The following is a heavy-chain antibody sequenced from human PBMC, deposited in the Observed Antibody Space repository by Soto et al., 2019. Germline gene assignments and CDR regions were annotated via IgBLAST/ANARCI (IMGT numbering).Heavy chain of an antibody. D-gene: IGHD2-15*01. CDR3: ARRDCSGGSCYFDY. V-gene: IGHV4-39*02. J-gene: IGHJ4*02. CDR2: LDYSGST. Sequence: QVQLQESGPGLVRPSETLSLTCTVSGASISSPNYWGWVRQPPGKGLEWIGSLDYSGSTHYNPSLESRVTLSRDTSRNHFSLRLNSVTAADTAMYFCARRDCSGGSCYFDYWGQGTLVAVSA. CDR1: GASISSPNY.